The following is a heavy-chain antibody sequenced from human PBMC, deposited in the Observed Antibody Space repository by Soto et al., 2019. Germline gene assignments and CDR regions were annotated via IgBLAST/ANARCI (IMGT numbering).Heavy chain of an antibody. CDR2: NYDGGST. CDR1: GGSISNVNDC. Sequence: QVQLQESGPGLVKPSETLSLTCTVSGGSISNVNDCWSWIRQSPDKGLEWIGHNYDGGSTYNNPSLKSRITISVDTSKNQFSLKLSSVSVADTAVYYCARGPSGDKVDYWGQGILVTVSS. V-gene: IGHV4-30-4*01. J-gene: IGHJ4*02. CDR3: ARGPSGDKVDY. D-gene: IGHD7-27*01.